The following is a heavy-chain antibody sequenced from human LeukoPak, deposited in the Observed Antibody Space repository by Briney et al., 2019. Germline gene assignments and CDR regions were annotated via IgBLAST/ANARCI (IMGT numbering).Heavy chain of an antibody. CDR3: ARDRIMVVGPYNWFDP. CDR1: GFTFSNYE. Sequence: GGSLRLSCAASGFTFSNYEMIWLRQAPGEGLEWISYISSSGSTIYYADSVKGRYTISRDNAENSLHLHMSSLRAEDTAVYYCARDRIMVVGPYNWFDPWGQGTLVTVSS. V-gene: IGHV3-48*03. D-gene: IGHD2-15*01. J-gene: IGHJ5*02. CDR2: ISSSGSTI.